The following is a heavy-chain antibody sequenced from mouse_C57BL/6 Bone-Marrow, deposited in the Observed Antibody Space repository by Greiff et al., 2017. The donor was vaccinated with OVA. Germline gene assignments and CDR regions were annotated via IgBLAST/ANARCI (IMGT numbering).Heavy chain of an antibody. CDR2: ISSGGDYI. Sequence: EVMLVESGEGLVKPGGSLKLSCAASGFTFSSYAMSWVRQTPEKRLEWVAYISSGGDYIYYADTVKGRFTISRDNARNTLYLQMSSLKSEDTAMYYCTRPYYRYWYFDVWGTGTTVTVSS. J-gene: IGHJ1*03. CDR1: GFTFSSYA. V-gene: IGHV5S21*01. CDR3: TRPYYRYWYFDV. D-gene: IGHD2-14*01.